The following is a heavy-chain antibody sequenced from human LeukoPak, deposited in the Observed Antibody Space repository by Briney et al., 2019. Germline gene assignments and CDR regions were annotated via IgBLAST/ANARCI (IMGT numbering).Heavy chain of an antibody. Sequence: SETLSLTCTVSGGSISSYYWSWIRQPPGKGLEWIGYIYHSGSTYYNPSLKSRVTISVDRSKNQFSLKLSSVTAADTAVYYCARVFGSGSYPWFDPWGQGTLVTVSS. CDR3: ARVFGSGSYPWFDP. V-gene: IGHV4-59*12. CDR1: GGSISSYY. D-gene: IGHD3-10*01. CDR2: IYHSGST. J-gene: IGHJ5*02.